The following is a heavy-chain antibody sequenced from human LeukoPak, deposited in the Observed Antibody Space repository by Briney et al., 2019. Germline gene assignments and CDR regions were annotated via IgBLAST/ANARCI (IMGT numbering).Heavy chain of an antibody. D-gene: IGHD4-17*01. CDR1: GGSISSSSYY. J-gene: IGHJ1*01. Sequence: SETLSLTCTVSGGSISSSSYYWGWIRQPPGKGLEWIGSIYYSGSTYYNPSLKSRVTISVDTSKNQFSLKLSSVTAADTAVYYCARRGLDGVQRWGQGTLVTVSS. V-gene: IGHV4-39*01. CDR2: IYYSGST. CDR3: ARRGLDGVQR.